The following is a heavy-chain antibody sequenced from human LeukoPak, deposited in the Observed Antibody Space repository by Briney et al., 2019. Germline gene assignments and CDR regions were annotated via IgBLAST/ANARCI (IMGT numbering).Heavy chain of an antibody. J-gene: IGHJ6*03. CDR2: INHSGST. CDR3: AREVNYYMDV. CDR1: GGSLSGYY. D-gene: IGHD4-23*01. V-gene: IGHV4-34*01. Sequence: SETLSLTCAVYGGSLSGYYWSWIRQPPGKGLEWIGEINHSGSTNYNPSLKSRVTISVDTSKNQFSLKLSSVTAADTAVYYCAREVNYYMDVWGKGTTVTISS.